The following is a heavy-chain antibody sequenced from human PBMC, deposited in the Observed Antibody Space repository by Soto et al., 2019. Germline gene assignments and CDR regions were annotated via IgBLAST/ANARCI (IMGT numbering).Heavy chain of an antibody. J-gene: IGHJ5*02. Sequence: SVKVSCKASGGTFSSYAISWVRQAPGQGLEWMGGIIPIFGTANYAQKFQGRVTITADESTSTAYMELSSLRSEDTAVYYCARNEQQLLDWFDPWGQGTLVTVSA. CDR2: IIPIFGTA. CDR1: GGTFSSYA. CDR3: ARNEQQLLDWFDP. V-gene: IGHV1-69*13. D-gene: IGHD6-13*01.